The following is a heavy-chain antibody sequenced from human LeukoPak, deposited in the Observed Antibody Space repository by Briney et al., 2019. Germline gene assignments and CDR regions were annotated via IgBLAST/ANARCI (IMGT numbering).Heavy chain of an antibody. CDR3: ASRVG. CDR1: GFTFSSYS. CDR2: IKSDGSST. J-gene: IGHJ4*02. V-gene: IGHV3-74*01. D-gene: IGHD1-26*01. Sequence: GGSLRLSCAASGFTFSSYSMNWVRQAPGKGLEWVSCIKSDGSSTSYADSVKGRFTISRDNAKNTLYLQMNSLRAEDTAVYYCASRVGWGQGTLVTVSS.